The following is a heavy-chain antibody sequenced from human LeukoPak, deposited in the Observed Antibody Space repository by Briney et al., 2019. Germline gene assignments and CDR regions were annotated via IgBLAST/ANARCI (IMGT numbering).Heavy chain of an antibody. V-gene: IGHV4-34*01. D-gene: IGHD6-13*01. CDR1: GGSFSGYY. CDR3: ARGKPRQQLVLLRGLDYYMDV. J-gene: IGHJ6*03. CDR2: INHSGST. Sequence: SETLSLTCAVYGGSFSGYYWSWIRQPPGKGLEWIGEINHSGSTNYNPSPKTRVTISVDTSKNQFSLKLSSVTAADTAIYYCARGKPRQQLVLLRGLDYYMDVWGKGTTVTISS.